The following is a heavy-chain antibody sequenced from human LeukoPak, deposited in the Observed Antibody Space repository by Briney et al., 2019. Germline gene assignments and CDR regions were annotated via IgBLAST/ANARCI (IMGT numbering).Heavy chain of an antibody. V-gene: IGHV4-59*05. CDR1: GFTLSSYA. CDR3: ASLLLQAGDAY. D-gene: IGHD1-26*01. CDR2: IYYTGST. Sequence: SGGSLRLSCAASGFTLSSYAMSWVRQAPGKGLEWIGSIYYTGSTYYDPSLKSRVTISVDTSNNQFSLSLTSVTAADTAVYYCASLLLQAGDAYWGQGTLVTVSS. J-gene: IGHJ4*02.